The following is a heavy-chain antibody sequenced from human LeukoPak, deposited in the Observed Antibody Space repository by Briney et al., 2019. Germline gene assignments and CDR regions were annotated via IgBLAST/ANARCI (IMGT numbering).Heavy chain of an antibody. Sequence: ASAKVSCKVSGYILTELSMHWVRQAPGKGLEWMGGFDPEDGETIYAQKFQGRITMTEDTSTDTAYMELSSLRSEDTAVYYCATHSSGYYYVNPLWQHWGQGTLVTVSS. CDR3: ATHSSGYYYVNPLWQH. V-gene: IGHV1-24*01. J-gene: IGHJ1*01. D-gene: IGHD3-22*01. CDR2: FDPEDGET. CDR1: GYILTELS.